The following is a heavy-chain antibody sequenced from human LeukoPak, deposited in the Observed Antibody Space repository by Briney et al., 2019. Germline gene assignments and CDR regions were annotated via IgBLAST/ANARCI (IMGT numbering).Heavy chain of an antibody. D-gene: IGHD3-22*01. J-gene: IGHJ4*02. Sequence: GGSPRLSCAASGFTSSNYGMNWVRQAPGKGLEWVAGIRGNGDTTYYADSVKGRFTISRDNSKNTLSLQLSSLRAEDTAVYYCAKANGYYSDWGQGTLVTVSS. V-gene: IGHV3-23*01. CDR3: AKANGYYSD. CDR2: IRGNGDTT. CDR1: GFTSSNYG.